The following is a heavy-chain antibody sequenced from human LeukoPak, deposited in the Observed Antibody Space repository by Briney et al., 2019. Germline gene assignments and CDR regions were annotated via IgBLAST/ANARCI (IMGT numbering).Heavy chain of an antibody. J-gene: IGHJ4*02. V-gene: IGHV4-59*08. CDR1: GGSMSSYY. D-gene: IGHD5-24*01. Sequence: SETLSLTCTVSGGSMSSYYWSWIRQPPGKGLEWIGYIYYSGSTKYNPSLKSRVTISVDTFKNQFSLKLSSVTAADTAVYYCARGARAGYNLEPFDYWGQGTLVTVSS. CDR3: ARGARAGYNLEPFDY. CDR2: IYYSGST.